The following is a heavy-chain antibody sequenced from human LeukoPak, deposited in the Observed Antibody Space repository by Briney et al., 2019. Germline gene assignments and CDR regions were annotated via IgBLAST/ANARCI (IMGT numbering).Heavy chain of an antibody. V-gene: IGHV4-61*02. CDR2: IYNTGSA. D-gene: IGHD3-10*01. CDR1: GGSISSGGYY. CDR3: ARANSLTMVRGIQIDY. J-gene: IGHJ4*02. Sequence: SETLSLTCTVSGGSISSGGYYWSWIRQPAGKGLEWIGRIYNTGSANYNPSLKSRVTISIDTSKNQFSLKLTSVTAADTAVYYCARANSLTMVRGIQIDYWGQGTLVTVSS.